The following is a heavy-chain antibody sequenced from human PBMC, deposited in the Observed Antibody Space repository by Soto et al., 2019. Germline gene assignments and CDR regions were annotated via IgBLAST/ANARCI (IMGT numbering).Heavy chain of an antibody. CDR3: ARATPGYPGRAFHI. V-gene: IGHV4-39*02. Sequence: SETLSLTCAVSEGSINWSPDYWGWLRQPPGKELQWIASVHYTASTYYNPSLKSRVTISVDTSKNQFSLNLRSVTAADTAIYYCARATPGYPGRAFHIWGQGKMVTVSS. CDR2: VHYTAST. J-gene: IGHJ3*02. CDR1: EGSINWSPDY. D-gene: IGHD2-15*01.